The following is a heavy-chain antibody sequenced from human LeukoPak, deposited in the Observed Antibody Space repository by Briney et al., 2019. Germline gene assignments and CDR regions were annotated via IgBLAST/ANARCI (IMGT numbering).Heavy chain of an antibody. CDR1: GFTFSNNA. CDR2: ISSDESIT. CDR3: ARVSLSSGCLSN. Sequence: PGGSLRLSCAASGFTFSNNAMSWVRQAPGKGLVWVSRISSDESITSYADSVKGRFTISRDNAKNTLFLQVNGLRAEDTAVYYCARVSLSSGCLSNWGQGTLVTVSS. D-gene: IGHD6-19*01. V-gene: IGHV3-74*01. J-gene: IGHJ4*02.